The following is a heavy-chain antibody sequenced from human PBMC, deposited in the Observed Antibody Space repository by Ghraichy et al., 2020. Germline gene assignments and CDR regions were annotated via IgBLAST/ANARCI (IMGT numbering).Heavy chain of an antibody. V-gene: IGHV3-21*01. CDR2: ISSSSSYI. CDR3: ARGRGAAAGVFDY. CDR1: GFTFSSYS. J-gene: IGHJ4*02. Sequence: GGSLRLSCAASGFTFSSYSMNWVRQAPGKGLEWVSSISSSSSYIYYADSVKGRFTISRDNAKNSLYLQMNSLRAEDTAVYYCARGRGAAAGVFDYWGQGTLVTVSS. D-gene: IGHD6-13*01.